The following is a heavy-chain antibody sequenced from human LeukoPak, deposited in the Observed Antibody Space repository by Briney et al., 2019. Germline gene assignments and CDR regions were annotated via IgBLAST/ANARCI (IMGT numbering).Heavy chain of an antibody. J-gene: IGHJ5*02. D-gene: IGHD5-24*01. Sequence: ASVKVSCKASGYIFTGYYMHWVRQAPGQGLEWMGWINPKSGGTNFAQKFQGRVTMTRDTSISAAYMELSRVRSDDTAMYYCSRSADGYNYEPWFDPWGQGTLVTVCS. CDR2: INPKSGGT. CDR3: SRSADGYNYEPWFDP. CDR1: GYIFTGYY. V-gene: IGHV1-2*02.